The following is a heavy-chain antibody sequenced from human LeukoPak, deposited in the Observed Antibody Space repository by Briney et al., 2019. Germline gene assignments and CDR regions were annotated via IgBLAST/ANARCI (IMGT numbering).Heavy chain of an antibody. CDR1: GFTFNYA. V-gene: IGHV3-23*01. Sequence: GGSLTLTCAASGFTFNYAMCCGRQPPGKGLEWVSVISGSGGSTYYAHSMKGRFTISRDNSKNTLYLHLNSLRAEDTAVYYCANLSGTAGGCFDYWGQGALVTVSS. CDR3: ANLSGTAGGCFDY. CDR2: ISGSGGST. D-gene: IGHD1-14*01. J-gene: IGHJ4*02.